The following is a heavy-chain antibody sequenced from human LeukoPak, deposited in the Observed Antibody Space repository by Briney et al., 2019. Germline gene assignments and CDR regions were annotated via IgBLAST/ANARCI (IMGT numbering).Heavy chain of an antibody. V-gene: IGHV3-23*01. CDR3: AKDPSPYSILWETYFDY. D-gene: IGHD2-21*01. CDR1: GFTFSDYY. CDR2: ISGSGGST. Sequence: GGSLRLSCAASGFTFSDYYMSWVRQAPGKGLEWVSAISGSGGSTYYADSVKGRFTISRDNSKNTLYLQMNSLRAEDTAVYYCAKDPSPYSILWETYFDYWGQGTLVTVSS. J-gene: IGHJ4*02.